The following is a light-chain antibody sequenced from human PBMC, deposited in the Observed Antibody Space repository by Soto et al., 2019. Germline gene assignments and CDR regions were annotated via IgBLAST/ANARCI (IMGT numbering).Light chain of an antibody. CDR2: EVN. Sequence: QSVLTQPASVSGSPGQSITISCTGTSSDVGTYNYVSWYQQHPGKAPTLMIYEVNNRPSGVSNRFSGSKSDNTASLTISGLQAEDEADYYCSSYRGSSTLYVFGTGTRPPS. J-gene: IGLJ1*01. V-gene: IGLV2-14*01. CDR3: SSYRGSSTLYV. CDR1: SSDVGTYNY.